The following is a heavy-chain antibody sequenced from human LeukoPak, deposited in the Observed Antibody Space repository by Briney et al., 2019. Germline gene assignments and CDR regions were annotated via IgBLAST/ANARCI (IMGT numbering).Heavy chain of an antibody. CDR1: GGSISSGGFY. J-gene: IGHJ3*01. Sequence: PSQTLSLTCTVSGGSISSGGFYWSWIRQPPGKGLEWIGYIYHSGSTYYNTSLKSRVTISVDRSKNQFSLKLSPVTAADTAVYYCARDRGVRAPPGTWGQGTMVTVSS. CDR3: ARDRGVRAPPGT. CDR2: IYHSGST. V-gene: IGHV4-30-2*01. D-gene: IGHD3-10*01.